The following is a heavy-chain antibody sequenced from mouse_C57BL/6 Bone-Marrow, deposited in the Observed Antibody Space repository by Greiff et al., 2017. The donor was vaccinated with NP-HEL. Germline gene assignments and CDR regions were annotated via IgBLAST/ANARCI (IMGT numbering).Heavy chain of an antibody. Sequence: VQLQQPGAELVRPGSSVKLSCKASGYTFTSYWMHWVKQRPIQGLEWIGNIDPSDSETHYNQKFKDKATLTVDKSSSTASMQLSSLTSEDSAVYYCARLYYGNLDYWGQGTTLTVSS. V-gene: IGHV1-52*01. J-gene: IGHJ2*01. CDR2: IDPSDSET. CDR1: GYTFTSYW. CDR3: ARLYYGNLDY. D-gene: IGHD2-1*01.